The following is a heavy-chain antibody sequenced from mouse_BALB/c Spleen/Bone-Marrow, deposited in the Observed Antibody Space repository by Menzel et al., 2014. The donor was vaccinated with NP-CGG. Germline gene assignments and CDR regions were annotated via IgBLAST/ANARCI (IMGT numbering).Heavy chain of an antibody. J-gene: IGHJ3*01. Sequence: EVNLVESGGGLVQPGGSRKLSCAASGFTFSSFGMHWVRQAPEKGLEWVAYISSGSSTIYYADTVKGRFTISRDNPKNTLFLQMTSLGSEDTAMYYCASRAYWGQGTLVTVSA. CDR3: ASRAY. CDR1: GFTFSSFG. CDR2: ISSGSSTI. V-gene: IGHV5-17*02.